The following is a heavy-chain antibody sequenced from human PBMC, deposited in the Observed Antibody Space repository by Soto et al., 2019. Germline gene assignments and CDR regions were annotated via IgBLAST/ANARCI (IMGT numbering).Heavy chain of an antibody. V-gene: IGHV1-69*04. Sequence: GASVKVSCKASGGTFSSYTISWVRQAPGQGLEWMGRIIPILGIANYAQKFQGRVTITADKSTSTAYMELSSLRSEDTAVYYCARDLFCSGGSCYVNYWGQGTLVTVSS. CDR1: GGTFSSYT. CDR2: IIPILGIA. CDR3: ARDLFCSGGSCYVNY. D-gene: IGHD2-15*01. J-gene: IGHJ4*02.